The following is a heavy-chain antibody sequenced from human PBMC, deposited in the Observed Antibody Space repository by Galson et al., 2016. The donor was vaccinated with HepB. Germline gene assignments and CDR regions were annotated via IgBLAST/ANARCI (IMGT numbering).Heavy chain of an antibody. CDR2: INHSGST. Sequence: ETLSLTCAVYGGSFSGYYWNWIRQPPGKGLEWIGEINHSGSTNYNPSLKSRVTILVDTSKNQFSLKLSSVTAADTAVYYCASTKFIQQLNYYFDYWGQGTLVTVSS. J-gene: IGHJ4*02. D-gene: IGHD3-9*01. CDR3: ASTKFIQQLNYYFDY. V-gene: IGHV4-34*01. CDR1: GGSFSGYY.